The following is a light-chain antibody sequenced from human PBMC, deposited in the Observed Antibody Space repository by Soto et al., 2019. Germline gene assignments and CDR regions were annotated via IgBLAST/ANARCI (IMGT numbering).Light chain of an antibody. CDR3: QQYGSSGT. J-gene: IGKJ1*01. Sequence: EIVLTQSPGTVSLSPGERATLSCRASQSVNSNYLAWYQQKPGQAPRLLMYYASTRATGIPDRFSGSGSGTDFTLTINRLEPEDFAVYYCQQYGSSGTFGQGTKVDIK. CDR2: YAS. V-gene: IGKV3-20*01. CDR1: QSVNSNY.